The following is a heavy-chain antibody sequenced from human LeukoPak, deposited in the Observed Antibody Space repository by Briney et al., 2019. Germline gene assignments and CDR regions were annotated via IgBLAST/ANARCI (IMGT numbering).Heavy chain of an antibody. CDR3: ARGGDDFWSGYYGDQFDY. CDR2: IYYSGST. CDR1: GGSISSGSYY. Sequence: SQTLSLTCTVSGGSISSGSYYWSWIRQPPGKGLEWIGYIYYSGSTNYNPSLKSRVTISVDTSKNQFSLKLSSVTAADTAVYYCARGGDDFWSGYYGDQFDYWGQGTLVTVSS. J-gene: IGHJ4*02. D-gene: IGHD3-3*01. V-gene: IGHV4-61*01.